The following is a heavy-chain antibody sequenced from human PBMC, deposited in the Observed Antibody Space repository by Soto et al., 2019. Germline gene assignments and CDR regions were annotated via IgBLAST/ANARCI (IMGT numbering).Heavy chain of an antibody. V-gene: IGHV4-59*12. Sequence: SETLSLTCTVSGGSISSYYWSWIRQPPGKGLEWIGYIYYSVSTNYNPSLKSRVTISVDTSKNQFSLKLSSVTAADTAVYYCAKDRMSWSGYYVYYFDYWGQGTLVTVSS. CDR1: GGSISSYY. CDR3: AKDRMSWSGYYVYYFDY. D-gene: IGHD3-3*01. J-gene: IGHJ4*02. CDR2: IYYSVST.